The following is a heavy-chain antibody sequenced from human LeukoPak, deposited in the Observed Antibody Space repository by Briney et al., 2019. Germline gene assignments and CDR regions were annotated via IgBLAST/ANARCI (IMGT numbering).Heavy chain of an antibody. J-gene: IGHJ4*02. D-gene: IGHD6-13*01. Sequence: GGSLRLSCAASGFTFSSYGMHWVRQAPGKGLEWVAFIRYDGSNKYYADSVKGRFTISRDNSKNTLYLQMNSLRAEDTAVYYCARSFSSRFSSPRRPYYFDYWGQGTLVTVSS. CDR1: GFTFSSYG. CDR2: IRYDGSNK. CDR3: ARSFSSRFSSPRRPYYFDY. V-gene: IGHV3-30*02.